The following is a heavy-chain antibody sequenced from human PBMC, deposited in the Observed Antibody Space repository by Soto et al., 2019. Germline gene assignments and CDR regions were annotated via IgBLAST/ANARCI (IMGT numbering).Heavy chain of an antibody. J-gene: IGHJ6*03. CDR3: ARGGTVTTDYYYYYMDV. CDR2: INPNSGGT. D-gene: IGHD4-17*01. Sequence: QVPLVQSGAEVKKPGASVKVSCKASGYTFTGYYMHWVRQAPGQGLEWMGWINPNSGGTNYAQKFQGWVTMTRDTSISTAYMELSRLRSDDTAVYYCARGGTVTTDYYYYYMDVWGKGTTVTVSS. CDR1: GYTFTGYY. V-gene: IGHV1-2*04.